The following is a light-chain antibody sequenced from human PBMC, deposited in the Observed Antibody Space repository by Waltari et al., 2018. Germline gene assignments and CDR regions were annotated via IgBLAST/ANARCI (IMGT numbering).Light chain of an antibody. CDR1: RFNLGSHI. V-gene: IGLV1-44*01. J-gene: IGLJ3*02. Sequence: QSVLTQPPSASGTPGQRVTISCSVSRFNLGSHILYGCPLLPGTAPKPLIYNSNQRPSGVPDRFSGSKSGTSASLAISGLQSEDEADYYCAAWDDSLNAWLFGAGTKLTVL. CDR3: AAWDDSLNAWL. CDR2: NSN.